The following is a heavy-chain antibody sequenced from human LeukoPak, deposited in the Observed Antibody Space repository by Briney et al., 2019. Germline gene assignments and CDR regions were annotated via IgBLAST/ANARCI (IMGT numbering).Heavy chain of an antibody. Sequence: GRSLRLSCAASGFTFSSYGMHWVRQAPGKGLEWVAVIWYGGSNKYYADSVKGRFTISRDNSKNTLYLQMNSLRAEDTAVYYCARDSGSSFDYWGQGTLVTVSS. V-gene: IGHV3-33*08. CDR3: ARDSGSSFDY. D-gene: IGHD6-13*01. CDR1: GFTFSSYG. J-gene: IGHJ4*02. CDR2: IWYGGSNK.